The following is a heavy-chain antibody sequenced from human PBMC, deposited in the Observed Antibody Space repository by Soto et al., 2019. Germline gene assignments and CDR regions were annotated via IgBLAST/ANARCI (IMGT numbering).Heavy chain of an antibody. CDR2: FDPEDGET. D-gene: IGHD1-26*01. CDR1: GYTLTELS. V-gene: IGHV1-24*01. Sequence: QVQLVQSGAEVKKPGASVKVSCKVSGYTLTELSMHWVRQAPGKGLEWMGGFDPEDGETIYAQKFQGRVTMTEDTSTDTAYMELSSLRSANTAVYYCATEGRPSSGSYFYYYYGMDVWGQGTTVTVSS. J-gene: IGHJ6*02. CDR3: ATEGRPSSGSYFYYYYGMDV.